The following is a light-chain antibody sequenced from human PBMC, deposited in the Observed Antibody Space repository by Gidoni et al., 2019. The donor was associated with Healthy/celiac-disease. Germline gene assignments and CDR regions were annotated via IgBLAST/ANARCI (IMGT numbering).Light chain of an antibody. J-gene: IGKJ1*01. CDR3: QQYGSSPRT. CDR1: QSVSSSY. Sequence: IVLTQSPGTLSLSPGERATLSCRASQSVSSSYLAWYQQKPGQAPRLLIYGASSRDTGIPDRFSGSGSGTDFTLTISRLEPEDFAVYYCQQYGSSPRTFXQXTKVEIK. CDR2: GAS. V-gene: IGKV3-20*01.